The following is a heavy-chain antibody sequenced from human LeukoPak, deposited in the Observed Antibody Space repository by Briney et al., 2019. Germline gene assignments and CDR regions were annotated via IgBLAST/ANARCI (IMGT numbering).Heavy chain of an antibody. J-gene: IGHJ4*02. Sequence: SETLSLTCAVAAGSLSTRNWWSGIRQPPGKGLEWIGEIYHSGSTNYNPSLKSRVTISVDKSKNQFSLTPSSVIAAHTAVYYCARSNSSGWAYYFDYWYQGTLVTVSS. CDR2: IYHSGST. CDR3: ARSNSSGWAYYFDY. V-gene: IGHV4-4*02. D-gene: IGHD6-19*01. CDR1: AGSLSTRNW.